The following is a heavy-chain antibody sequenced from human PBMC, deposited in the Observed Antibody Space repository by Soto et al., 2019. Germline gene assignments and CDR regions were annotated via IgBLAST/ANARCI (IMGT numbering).Heavy chain of an antibody. J-gene: IGHJ4*02. CDR3: AKVIGHYDFWSGYYGSAD. V-gene: IGHV3-23*01. CDR1: GFTFSSYA. Sequence: PGGSLRLSCAASGFTFSSYAMSWVRQAPGKGLEWVSAISGSGGSTYYADSVKGRFTISRDNSKNTLYLQMNSLRAEDTAVYYCAKVIGHYDFWSGYYGSADWGQGTLVTVSS. CDR2: ISGSGGST. D-gene: IGHD3-3*01.